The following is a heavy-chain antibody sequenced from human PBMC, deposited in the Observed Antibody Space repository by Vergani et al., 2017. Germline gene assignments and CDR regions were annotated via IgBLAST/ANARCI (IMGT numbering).Heavy chain of an antibody. V-gene: IGHV1-3*04. CDR3: ARNYYGSGSSQNGMDV. D-gene: IGHD3-10*01. CDR1: GYTFTSYA. J-gene: IGHJ6*02. CDR2: INTGNGNT. Sequence: QVQLVQSGAEVQKPGASVKVSCKASGYTFTSYAMHWVRQAPGQRLEWMGWINTGNGNTKYSQKFQGRVTITRDTSASTAYMELSSLRSEDTAVYYCARNYYGSGSSQNGMDVWGQGTTVTVSS.